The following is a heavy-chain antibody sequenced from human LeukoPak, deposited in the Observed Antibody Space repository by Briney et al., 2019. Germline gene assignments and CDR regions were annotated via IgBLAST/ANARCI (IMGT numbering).Heavy chain of an antibody. D-gene: IGHD3-22*01. CDR3: AKDRYYDSSGPSDY. CDR1: GFTFSSYT. J-gene: IGHJ4*02. V-gene: IGHV3-23*01. CDR2: ISGSGGST. Sequence: PGGSLXXXCAAXGFTFSSYTXSWVRQAPGKGLEWVSGISGSGGSTYYADSVKGRFTISRDNYKNTLYPQMNSLRAEDTAVYYCAKDRYYDSSGPSDYWGQGTLVTVSS.